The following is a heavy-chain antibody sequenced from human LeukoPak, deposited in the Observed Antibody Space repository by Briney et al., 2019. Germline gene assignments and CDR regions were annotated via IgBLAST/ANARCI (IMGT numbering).Heavy chain of an antibody. J-gene: IGHJ4*02. D-gene: IGHD5-24*01. CDR3: ARGEGYNFFGY. V-gene: IGHV3-66*01. CDR2: FYRGGST. Sequence: SGGSLRLSCAASALTVSDNYMSWVRQAPGEGLEWVSVFYRGGSTYYADSVNGRFTISRDNSKNTVDLQMNSLRGEDTAVYYCARGEGYNFFGYWGQGTLVTVSS. CDR1: ALTVSDNY.